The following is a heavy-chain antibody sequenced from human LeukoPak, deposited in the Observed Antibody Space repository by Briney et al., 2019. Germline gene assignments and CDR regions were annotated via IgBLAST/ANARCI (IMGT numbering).Heavy chain of an antibody. Sequence: SQSLSLTCTVSGGSISSVGYYWSWLRQHPGKGLECIGYIYYSGSTYYNPSLKSRVTISVDTSKNQFSLKLSSVTAADTAVYYCARAGCSGGSCYEWFDPWGQGTLVTVSS. V-gene: IGHV4-31*03. D-gene: IGHD2-15*01. CDR3: ARAGCSGGSCYEWFDP. J-gene: IGHJ5*02. CDR1: GGSISSVGYY. CDR2: IYYSGST.